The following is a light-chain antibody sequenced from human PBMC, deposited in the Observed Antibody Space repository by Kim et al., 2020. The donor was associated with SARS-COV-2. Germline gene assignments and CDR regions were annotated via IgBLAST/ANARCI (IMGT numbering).Light chain of an antibody. V-gene: IGKV1-5*03. CDR1: QTISSW. CDR2: KAS. CDR3: QQYKTFST. Sequence: DIQMTQSPSTLSASVGDRVTITCRASQTISSWLAWYQQRPGKAPRLLIYKASNLETGVPSRFSGSGSGTEFTLTISSLQPDDFVTYYCQQYKTFSTFGQGTKVEIK. J-gene: IGKJ1*01.